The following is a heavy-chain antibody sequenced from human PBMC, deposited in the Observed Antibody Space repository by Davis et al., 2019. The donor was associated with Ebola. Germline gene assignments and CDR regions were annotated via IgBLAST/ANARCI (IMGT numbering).Heavy chain of an antibody. Sequence: GESLTISCAASGFTFSSYAMSWVRQAPGKGLEWVAVIWYDGSNKYYADSVKGRFTISRDNAKNSLYLQMNSLRAEDTAVYYCARAPPVADWGGMDVWGQGTTVTVSS. V-gene: IGHV3-33*08. CDR2: IWYDGSNK. CDR3: ARAPPVADWGGMDV. CDR1: GFTFSSYA. J-gene: IGHJ6*02. D-gene: IGHD3/OR15-3a*01.